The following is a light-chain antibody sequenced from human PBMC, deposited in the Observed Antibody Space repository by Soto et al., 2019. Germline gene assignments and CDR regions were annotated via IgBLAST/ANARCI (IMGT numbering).Light chain of an antibody. CDR1: LGISNL. V-gene: IGKV1-27*01. CDR3: QKYKSVPFT. CDR2: GAS. Sequence: VQMTQSPSSLSASVGDRVTITCRASLGISNLLAWYQQKPGKVPKLLIYGASTLQSGVPSRFSGSGSVTDFTLTINSLQPEDVATYFCQKYKSVPFTFGPGTKVDIK. J-gene: IGKJ3*01.